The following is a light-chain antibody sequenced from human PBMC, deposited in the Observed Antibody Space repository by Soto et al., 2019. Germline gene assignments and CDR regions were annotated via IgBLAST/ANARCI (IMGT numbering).Light chain of an antibody. Sequence: EIVRTQSPATLSVSPGERATLSCRASPSVGINVAWYPPKPGQAPSLLIYCASTSATVSPDRFSASGSATDFTPTISXLQPEDFAVYYCQERTGWPPWTFGQGTKEDIK. J-gene: IGKJ1*01. CDR1: PSVGIN. CDR3: QERTGWPPWT. CDR2: CAS. V-gene: IGKV3-15*01.